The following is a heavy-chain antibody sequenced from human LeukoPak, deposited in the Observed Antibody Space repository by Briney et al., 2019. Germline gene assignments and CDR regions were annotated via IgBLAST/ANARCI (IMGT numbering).Heavy chain of an antibody. J-gene: IGHJ4*02. D-gene: IGHD3-9*01. CDR1: GYTFTGYY. Sequence: ASVKVSCKASGYTFTGYYMHWVRQAPGQGLEWMGGIIPIFGTANYAQKFQGRVTITADKSTSTAYMELSSLRSEDTAVYYCARGEHYDILTGQHYYFDYWGQGTLVTVSS. V-gene: IGHV1-69*06. CDR3: ARGEHYDILTGQHYYFDY. CDR2: IIPIFGTA.